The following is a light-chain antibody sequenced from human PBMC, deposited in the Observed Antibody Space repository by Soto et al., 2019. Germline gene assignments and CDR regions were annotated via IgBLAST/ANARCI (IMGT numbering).Light chain of an antibody. CDR1: QGISNF. CDR2: GAF. CDR3: QRLNSFPTWT. Sequence: DIQLTQSPSFLSASVGDRVTITCRASQGISNFLAWYQQKPEKAPKLLIYGAFTLQSGVPSRFSGSGSGTEFTLTISSLQPEDFATYYCQRLNSFPTWTFGQGTKVDIK. V-gene: IGKV1-9*01. J-gene: IGKJ1*01.